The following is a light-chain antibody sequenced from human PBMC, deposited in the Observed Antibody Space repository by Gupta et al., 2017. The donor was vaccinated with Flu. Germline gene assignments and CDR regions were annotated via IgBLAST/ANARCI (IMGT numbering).Light chain of an antibody. CDR2: EVS. CDR3: SSYTSSRTLV. CDR1: SRDVGGYNY. V-gene: IGLV2-14*01. J-gene: IGLJ2*01. Sequence: QSALTQPASVSGSPGPSLPISCSGTSRDVGGYNYVSWYQQDLGKAPKLMIYEVSYRPSGVSNRFSGSKSGNTASLTSSGLQAEDEGDYYCSSYTSSRTLVFGGGTKLTVL.